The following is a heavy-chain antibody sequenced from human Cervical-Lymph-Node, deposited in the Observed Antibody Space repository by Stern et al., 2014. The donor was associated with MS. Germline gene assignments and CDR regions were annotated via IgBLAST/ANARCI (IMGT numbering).Heavy chain of an antibody. CDR3: ARGWSDGGNWAFFFDS. CDR2: LYYIEET. Sequence: VQLQAPGPGLVKPSETPPLTCTVYGGSVSSKSHYWNWIRQTPVQGLAWIGHLYYIEETNYNSSHKSRVTMSIARSRYQISMQMTSVTAADAAVYYCARGWSDGGNWAFFFDSWGQGTLVTVSS. V-gene: IGHV4-61*01. J-gene: IGHJ4*02. CDR1: GGSVSSKSHY. D-gene: IGHD1-1*01.